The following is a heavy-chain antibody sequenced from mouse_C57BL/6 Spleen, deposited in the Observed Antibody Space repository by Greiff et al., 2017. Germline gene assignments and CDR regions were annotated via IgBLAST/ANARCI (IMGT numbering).Heavy chain of an antibody. CDR2: IRNKANNHAT. Sequence: EVKVEESGGGLVQPGGSMKLSCAASGFTFRDAWMDWVRQSPEKGLEWVAEIRNKANNHATYYAESVKGRFTISRDDSKSSVYLQMNSLRAEDTGIYYCTRTTVVATDYWGQGTTLTVSS. D-gene: IGHD1-1*01. V-gene: IGHV6-6*01. J-gene: IGHJ2*01. CDR1: GFTFRDAW. CDR3: TRTTVVATDY.